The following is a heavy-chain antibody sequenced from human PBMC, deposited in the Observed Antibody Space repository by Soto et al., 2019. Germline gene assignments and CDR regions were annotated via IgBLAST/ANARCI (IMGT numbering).Heavy chain of an antibody. CDR3: ARNGIVRATEGDAFDI. D-gene: IGHD1-26*01. CDR1: GFTFSSYA. J-gene: IGHJ3*02. CDR2: ISDDGSNK. V-gene: IGHV3-30-3*01. Sequence: QVQLVESGGGVVQPGRSLRLSWAASGFTFSSYAMHLVRQAPGQRLEWVAVISDDGSNKYYADSVKGRFTISRDNSKNTLYQQMNSRRAEDTAVYYCARNGIVRATEGDAFDIWGQGTMVTVSS.